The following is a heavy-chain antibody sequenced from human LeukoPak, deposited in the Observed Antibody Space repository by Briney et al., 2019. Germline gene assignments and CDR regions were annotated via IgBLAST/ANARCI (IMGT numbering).Heavy chain of an antibody. D-gene: IGHD4-11*01. J-gene: IGHJ6*02. Sequence: PGGSLRLSCAASGFTFSSYAMSWVRQAPGEGLEWVSAISGSGGSTYYADSVKGRFTISRDNSKNTLYLQMNSLRAEDTAVYYCAKLDYPNYYYGMDVWGQGTTVTVSS. CDR2: ISGSGGST. V-gene: IGHV3-23*01. CDR3: AKLDYPNYYYGMDV. CDR1: GFTFSSYA.